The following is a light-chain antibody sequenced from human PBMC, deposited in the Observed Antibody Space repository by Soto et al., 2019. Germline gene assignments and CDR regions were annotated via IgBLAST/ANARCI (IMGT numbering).Light chain of an antibody. CDR3: QHFGYPQWT. Sequence: LVLTQSPGTLSLSPGETVALSCRASQIGSGNYLSWYQQKPGQAPRLLIYATSTRAPGIPDRFSGSGSATDFTLTINRLEPEDSAVYFCQHFGYPQWTFGRGTKVDI. V-gene: IGKV3-20*01. CDR2: ATS. J-gene: IGKJ1*01. CDR1: QIGSGNY.